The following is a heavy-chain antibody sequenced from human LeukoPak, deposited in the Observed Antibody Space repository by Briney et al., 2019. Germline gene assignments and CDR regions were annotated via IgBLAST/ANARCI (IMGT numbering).Heavy chain of an antibody. Sequence: ASVKVSCKASGYTFTSYYIHWVRQAPGQGLEWMGIINPSGGSTGYAQKFQGRVTMTRDTSTSTVYMELSSLRSEDTAVYYCARDPVGALAYWGQGTLVTVSS. V-gene: IGHV1-46*01. CDR2: INPSGGST. D-gene: IGHD1-26*01. CDR3: ARDPVGALAY. CDR1: GYTFTSYY. J-gene: IGHJ4*02.